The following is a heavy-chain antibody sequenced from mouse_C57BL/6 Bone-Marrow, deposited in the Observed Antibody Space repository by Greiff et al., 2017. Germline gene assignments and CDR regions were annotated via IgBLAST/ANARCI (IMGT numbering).Heavy chain of an antibody. V-gene: IGHV14-4*01. CDR1: GFNIKDDY. J-gene: IGHJ1*03. CDR2: IDPENGDT. D-gene: IGHD1-1*01. CDR3: TTVVAHWYFDV. Sequence: EVHLVESGAELVRPGASVKLSCTASGFNIKDDYMHWVKQRPEQGLEWIGWIDPENGDTEYASKFQGKATITADTSSNTAYLQLSSLTSEDTAVYYCTTVVAHWYFDVWGTGTTVTVSS.